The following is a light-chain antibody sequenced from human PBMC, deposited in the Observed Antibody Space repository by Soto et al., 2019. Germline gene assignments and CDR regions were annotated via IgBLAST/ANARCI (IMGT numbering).Light chain of an antibody. CDR1: QSVSSN. CDR2: GAS. V-gene: IGKV3-15*01. CDR3: QKYSNWPPELT. J-gene: IGKJ4*01. Sequence: EIVMTQSPATLSVSPGERATLSCRASQSVSSNLAWYQQKPGQAPRLLIYGASTRATGIPARFSGSGSGTEFTLTISSLQSEDFAVYYCQKYSNWPPELTFGGGTKVEIK.